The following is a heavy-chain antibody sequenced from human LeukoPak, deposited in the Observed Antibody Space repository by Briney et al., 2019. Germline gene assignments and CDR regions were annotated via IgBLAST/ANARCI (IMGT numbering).Heavy chain of an antibody. D-gene: IGHD5-24*01. CDR3: ASTSGIIEMATMNYYFDS. CDR2: INHTGST. CDR1: GGSFSGYY. Sequence: SETLSLTCAVYGGSFSGYYWSWIRQPPGQGLEWIGEINHTGSTNYNPSLKSRVTISVDTSKNQFSLRLNSVTAADTAVYYCASTSGIIEMATMNYYFDSWGQGTLVTVSS. V-gene: IGHV4-34*01. J-gene: IGHJ4*02.